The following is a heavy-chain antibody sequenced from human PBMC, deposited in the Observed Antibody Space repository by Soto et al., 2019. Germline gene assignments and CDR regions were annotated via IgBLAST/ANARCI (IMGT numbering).Heavy chain of an antibody. CDR2: IWCDGSNK. CDR3: ARRGATKNSYGMDV. Sequence: PGGSLRLSCAASGFTFSSYGMHWVRQAPGKGLEWVAVIWCDGSNKYYADSVKGRFTISRDNSKNTPYLQMNSLRAEDTAVYYCARRGATKNSYGMDVWGQGTTVTVSS. D-gene: IGHD1-1*01. V-gene: IGHV3-33*01. J-gene: IGHJ6*02. CDR1: GFTFSSYG.